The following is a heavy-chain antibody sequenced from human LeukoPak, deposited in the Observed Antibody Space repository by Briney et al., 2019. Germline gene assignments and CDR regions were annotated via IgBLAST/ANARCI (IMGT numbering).Heavy chain of an antibody. CDR3: ARHQRGYSSSSGCFDP. D-gene: IGHD6-6*01. V-gene: IGHV4-59*08. CDR1: GGSISSYY. CDR2: IYYSGST. J-gene: IGHJ5*02. Sequence: SETLSLTCTVSGGSISSYYWSWIRQPPGKGLEWIGYIYYSGSTNYNPSLKSRVTISVDTSKNQFSLKLSSVTAADTAVYYCARHQRGYSSSSGCFDPWGQGALVTVSS.